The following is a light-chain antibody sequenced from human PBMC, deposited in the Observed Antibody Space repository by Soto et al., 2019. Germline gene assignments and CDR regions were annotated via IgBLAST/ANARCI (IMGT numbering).Light chain of an antibody. CDR3: SSYASTSSPV. CDR1: STDVGGNDF. Sequence: QSALTQPASVSGSPGQSITISCTGTSTDVGGNDFVSWYRQYPGQAPKILFYEVTHPPSGVPDRFSGSKSGNTASLTISGRQADDEADYYGSSYASTSSPVFGPGTKVTVL. CDR2: EVT. V-gene: IGLV2-14*01. J-gene: IGLJ1*01.